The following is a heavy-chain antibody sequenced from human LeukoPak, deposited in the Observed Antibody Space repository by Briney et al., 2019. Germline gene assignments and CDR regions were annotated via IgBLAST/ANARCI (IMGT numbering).Heavy chain of an antibody. Sequence: GGSLRLSCAGSGVTFTNAWMNWVRQAPGEGLEWVARIKTKGEGGPTEHAAPVRGRFTISRDDSENTLYLQMNSLKIEDTAVYYCTADVSDSDSPSHDYWGQGTLVTVSS. J-gene: IGHJ4*02. CDR2: IKTKGEGGPT. V-gene: IGHV3-15*01. CDR1: GVTFTNAW. CDR3: TADVSDSDSPSHDY. D-gene: IGHD3-22*01.